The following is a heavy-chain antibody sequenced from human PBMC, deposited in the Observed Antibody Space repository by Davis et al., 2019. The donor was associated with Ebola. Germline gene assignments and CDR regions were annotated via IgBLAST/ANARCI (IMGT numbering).Heavy chain of an antibody. Sequence: PGGSLRLSCAASGFTFSSYWMSWVRQAPGKGLEWVANIKQDGSEKYYVDSVKGRFTISRDNAKNSLYLQMSSLRVGDTAVYYCARALEGYTFDYWGQGTVVTVSS. V-gene: IGHV3-7*01. J-gene: IGHJ4*02. D-gene: IGHD5-18*01. CDR2: IKQDGSEK. CDR1: GFTFSSYW. CDR3: ARALEGYTFDY.